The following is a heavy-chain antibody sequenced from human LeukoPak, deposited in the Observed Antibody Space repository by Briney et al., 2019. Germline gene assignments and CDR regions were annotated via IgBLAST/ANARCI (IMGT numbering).Heavy chain of an antibody. J-gene: IGHJ1*01. CDR2: IRYDGSNK. CDR1: GFTFSSYG. D-gene: IGHD6-13*01. V-gene: IGHV3-30*02. Sequence: GGSLRLSCAASGFTFSSYGMHWVRQAPGKGLEWVAFIRYDGSNKYYADSVKGRFTISRDNSKNTLFLQMNSLRAEDTAVYYCANDLGIAAAGHFHHWGQGTLVTVSS. CDR3: ANDLGIAAAGHFHH.